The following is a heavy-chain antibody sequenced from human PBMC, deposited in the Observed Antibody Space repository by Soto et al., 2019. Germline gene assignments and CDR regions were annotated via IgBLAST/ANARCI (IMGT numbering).Heavy chain of an antibody. CDR1: GFPFSTYP. CDR3: VKLPVTTASYYYFGMDV. D-gene: IGHD4-4*01. V-gene: IGHV3-23*01. CDR2: ISGSGIST. Sequence: PGGSLRLSCAASGFPFSTYPMNWARWVPGKGLEWVSGISGSGISTFYADSVKGRFTISRDNSKNTVYLQMNRLRAEDTALYYCVKLPVTTASYYYFGMDVWGQGTTVTVSS. J-gene: IGHJ6*02.